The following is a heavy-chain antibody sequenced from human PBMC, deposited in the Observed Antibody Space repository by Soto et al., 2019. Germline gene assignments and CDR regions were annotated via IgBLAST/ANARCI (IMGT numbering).Heavy chain of an antibody. Sequence: SETLSLTCAVYGGSFSGYYWSWIRQPPGKGLEWIGEINHSGSTNYNPSLKSRVTISVDTSKNQFSLKLSSVTAADTAVYYCARATRYSSGWYYFDYWGQGTLVTVSS. V-gene: IGHV4-34*01. CDR1: GGSFSGYY. CDR2: INHSGST. CDR3: ARATRYSSGWYYFDY. J-gene: IGHJ4*02. D-gene: IGHD6-19*01.